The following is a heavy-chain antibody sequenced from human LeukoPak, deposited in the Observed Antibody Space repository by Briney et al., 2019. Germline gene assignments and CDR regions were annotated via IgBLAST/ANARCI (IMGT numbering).Heavy chain of an antibody. J-gene: IGHJ4*02. D-gene: IGHD6-13*01. Sequence: GGSLRLSCATSGFTFSSYAMHWVRQAPGKGLERVAVISYDGSNKYYADSVKGRFTISRDNSKNTLYLQMNSLRAEDTAVYYCAKAAQRGGSGYSSSWYFDYWGQGTLVTVSS. CDR2: ISYDGSNK. V-gene: IGHV3-30*04. CDR1: GFTFSSYA. CDR3: AKAAQRGGSGYSSSWYFDY.